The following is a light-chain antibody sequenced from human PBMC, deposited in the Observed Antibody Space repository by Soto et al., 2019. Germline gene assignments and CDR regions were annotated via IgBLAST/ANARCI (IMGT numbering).Light chain of an antibody. Sequence: EIAMTQSPATLSVSPGERATLSCRASQSISSKLAWYQQKPGQAPRLLIYGASTRATGIPVRFSGSGSGTEFTLTITSLQSEDFAVYYCQEYNNWHPITFGQGTKVDIK. J-gene: IGKJ1*01. CDR1: QSISSK. CDR2: GAS. V-gene: IGKV3-15*01. CDR3: QEYNNWHPIT.